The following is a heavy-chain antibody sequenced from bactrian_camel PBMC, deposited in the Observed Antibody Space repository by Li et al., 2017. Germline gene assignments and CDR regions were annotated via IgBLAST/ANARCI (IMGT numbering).Heavy chain of an antibody. CDR1: GFTFGSYA. CDR3: AADYRYGGSWYDY. D-gene: IGHD6*01. Sequence: DVQLVESGGGLVQPGGSLRLSCAASGFTFGSYAMSWVRQAPGKGLEWVSSIYSDGSTTYYADSVKGRFTISRDNAKNTVYLQMNSLKSEDTALYYCAADYRYGGSWYDYWGQGTQVTVS. V-gene: IGHV3S11*01. CDR2: IYSDGSTT. J-gene: IGHJ4*01.